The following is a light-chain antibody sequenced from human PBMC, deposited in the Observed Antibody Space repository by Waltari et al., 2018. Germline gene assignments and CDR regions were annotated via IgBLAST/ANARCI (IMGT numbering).Light chain of an antibody. J-gene: IGLJ1*01. Sequence: QSALTQPASVPGSPGQSITISCTGTDSDVGAYNFVSWYRQHPGKAPHLIIYEVSERPPVISDRFSGSKSDTTASLTISGLQADDEAVYYCSSYTTSNAPGVFGTGTKVTVL. CDR2: EVS. CDR1: DSDVGAYNF. V-gene: IGLV2-14*01. CDR3: SSYTTSNAPGV.